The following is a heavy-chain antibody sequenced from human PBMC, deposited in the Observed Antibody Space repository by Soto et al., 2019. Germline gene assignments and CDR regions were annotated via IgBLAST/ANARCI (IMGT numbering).Heavy chain of an antibody. V-gene: IGHV5-51*01. CDR3: ARGVGGPLYYYYYGMDV. D-gene: IGHD2-15*01. Sequence: PGESLKISCKGSGYSFTSYWIGWVRQMPGKGLEWMGIIYLGDSDTRYSPSFQGQVTISADKSISTAYLQWSSLKASDTAMYYCARGVGGPLYYYYYGMDVWGQGTTVTVSS. CDR1: GYSFTSYW. J-gene: IGHJ6*02. CDR2: IYLGDSDT.